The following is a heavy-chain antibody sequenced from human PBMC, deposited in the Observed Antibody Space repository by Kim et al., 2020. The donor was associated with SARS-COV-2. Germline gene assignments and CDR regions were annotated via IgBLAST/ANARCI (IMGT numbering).Heavy chain of an antibody. J-gene: IGHJ5*01. Sequence: SETLSLTCSVSGGSISSSTHYWAWIRQPPGKGLEWIGSIYYTGPTYYNRSLQSRVTFYVDTSKNQFSLRLTSVRADATAMYYCARERKETVGATSFDNW. V-gene: IGHV4-39*02. CDR3: ARERKETVGATSFDNW. D-gene: IGHD3-16*01. CDR2: IYYTGPT. CDR1: GGSISSSTHY.